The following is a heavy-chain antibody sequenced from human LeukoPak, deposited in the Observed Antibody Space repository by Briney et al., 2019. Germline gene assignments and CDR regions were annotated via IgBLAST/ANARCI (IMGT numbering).Heavy chain of an antibody. V-gene: IGHV4-34*01. CDR3: ARGRIRITIFGVARKKTDAFDI. J-gene: IGHJ3*02. CDR1: GGSFSGYY. CDR2: INHSGST. D-gene: IGHD3-3*01. Sequence: SETLSLTCAVYGGSFSGYYWSLIRQPPGKGLEWIGEINHSGSTNYNPSLKSRVTISVDTSKNQFSLKLSSVTAADTAVYYCARGRIRITIFGVARKKTDAFDIWGQGTMVTVSS.